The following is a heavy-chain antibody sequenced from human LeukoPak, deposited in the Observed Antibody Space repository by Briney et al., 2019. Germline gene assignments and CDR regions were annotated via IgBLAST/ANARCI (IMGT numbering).Heavy chain of an antibody. CDR3: ARAGYYDSSGYYRY. CDR1: GGSFSGYY. V-gene: IGHV4-34*01. D-gene: IGHD3-22*01. Sequence: PSETLSLTCAVYGGSFSGYYWSWIRQPPGKGLEWIGEINHSGSTNYNPSLKSRVTISVDTSKNQFSLKLSSVTAADTAVYYCARAGYYDSSGYYRYWGQGTLVTVSS. J-gene: IGHJ4*02. CDR2: INHSGST.